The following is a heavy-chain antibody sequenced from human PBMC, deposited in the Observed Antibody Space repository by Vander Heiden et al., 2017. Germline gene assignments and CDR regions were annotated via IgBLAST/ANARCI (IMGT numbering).Heavy chain of an antibody. CDR3: VRDRFGANSGNFDK. CDR1: GFNFNNYW. D-gene: IGHD7-27*01. V-gene: IGHV3-74*03. J-gene: IGHJ4*02. Sequence: EVHLVESGGGVFQPGGSLRLSFAPSGFNFNNYWMHWVRQGPGKGLMWVSLIGTEEYIETYADSVEGRFTISRDNAKNTVYLQMNSLRADDTAVYYCVRDRFGANSGNFDKWGQGVLVTVSS. CDR2: IGTEEYIE.